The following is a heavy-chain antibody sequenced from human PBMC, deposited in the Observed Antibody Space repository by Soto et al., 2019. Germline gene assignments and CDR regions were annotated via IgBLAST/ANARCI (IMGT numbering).Heavy chain of an antibody. CDR1: GFTFSSYW. J-gene: IGHJ1*01. CDR3: ASSWGYCSGGSCYPREGYFQH. V-gene: IGHV3-7*01. D-gene: IGHD2-15*01. Sequence: GGSTRLSCAASGFTFSSYWMSWVRQAPGKGLEWVANIKQDGSEKYYVDSVKGRFTISRDNAKNSLYLQMNSLRAEDTAVYYCASSWGYCSGGSCYPREGYFQHWGQGTLVTVSS. CDR2: IKQDGSEK.